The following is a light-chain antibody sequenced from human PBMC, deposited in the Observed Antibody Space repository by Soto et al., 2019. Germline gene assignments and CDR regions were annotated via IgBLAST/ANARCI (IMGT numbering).Light chain of an antibody. CDR2: EVS. CDR3: SSYTTIKTVV. V-gene: IGLV2-14*01. Sequence: QSVLTQPASVSGSPGQSITISCTGTSSDIGSYKYVSWYQHYPGKAPKLIIFEVSNRPSGVSDRFSGFKSANTAYLTISGVQAEDEADYHCSSYTTIKTVVFGGGTQLTVL. CDR1: SSDIGSYKY. J-gene: IGLJ2*01.